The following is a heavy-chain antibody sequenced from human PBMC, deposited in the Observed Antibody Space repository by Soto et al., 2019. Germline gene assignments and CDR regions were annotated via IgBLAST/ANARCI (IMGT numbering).Heavy chain of an antibody. CDR2: VCNSGSS. CDR3: ARDRRESLAGYTLDN. J-gene: IGHJ4*02. D-gene: IGHD1-1*01. CDR1: GGSISSNS. V-gene: IGHV4-59*01. Sequence: ETLSLNCTVSGGSISSNSWPWIRQPPGKGLEGFGYVCNSGSSNYDPSLKSRVTMSEDTSKSQFSLKVNSMTAADTAVYYCARDRRESLAGYTLDNWGQGILVTVSS.